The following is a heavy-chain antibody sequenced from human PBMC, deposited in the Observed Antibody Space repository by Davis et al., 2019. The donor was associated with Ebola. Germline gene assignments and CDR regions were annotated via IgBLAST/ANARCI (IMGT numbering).Heavy chain of an antibody. D-gene: IGHD6-13*01. Sequence: MLSEILSLTCAVYGGSFSGYYWTWIRQAPGKGLERIREINHSGSTNYNPSLKSRVTISVDTSKNQLYLKLSSVTAADTAVYYCARGPLAAAGTRIICRAFEIWGQGTMVTVSS. CDR1: GGSFSGYY. V-gene: IGHV4-34*01. CDR3: ARGPLAAAGTRIICRAFEI. CDR2: INHSGST. J-gene: IGHJ3*02.